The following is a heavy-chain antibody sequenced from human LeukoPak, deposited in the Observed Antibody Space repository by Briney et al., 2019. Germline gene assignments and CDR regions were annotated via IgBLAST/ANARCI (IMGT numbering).Heavy chain of an antibody. J-gene: IGHJ4*02. Sequence: EASVKVSCKASGYTFTSYGISWVRQAPGQGLEWMGWISAYNGNTNYAQKLQGRVTMTTDTSTSTAYMELRSLRSDDTAVYYCARVPYSSSWYGGVFDYWGQGTLVTVSS. CDR3: ARVPYSSSWYGGVFDY. V-gene: IGHV1-18*01. D-gene: IGHD6-13*01. CDR2: ISAYNGNT. CDR1: GYTFTSYG.